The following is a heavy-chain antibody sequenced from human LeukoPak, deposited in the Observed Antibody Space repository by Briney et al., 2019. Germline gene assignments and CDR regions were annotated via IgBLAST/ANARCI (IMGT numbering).Heavy chain of an antibody. Sequence: SETLSLTCAVYGGSFSGYYWSWIRQPPGKGLEWIGEINHSGSTNYNPSLKSRVTISVDTSKSQFSLKLSSVTAADTAVYYCAREEGSSSWRLGFDYWGQGTLVTVSS. CDR2: INHSGST. V-gene: IGHV4-34*01. CDR3: AREEGSSSWRLGFDY. D-gene: IGHD6-6*01. CDR1: GGSFSGYY. J-gene: IGHJ4*02.